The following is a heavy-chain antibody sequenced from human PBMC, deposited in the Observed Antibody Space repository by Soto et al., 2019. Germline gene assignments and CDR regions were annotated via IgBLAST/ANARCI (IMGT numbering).Heavy chain of an antibody. CDR3: AKDRLWGSSDRGAPDDFEV. J-gene: IGHJ3*01. CDR2: IYQSGST. CDR1: GGSISSRNW. D-gene: IGHD6-6*01. Sequence: SETLSLTCTVSGGSISSRNWWSWLRQSPTKGLEWIGEIYQSGSTNYNPSLESRVTISVDKSKNQFSLELTSLTAADTAVYYCAKDRLWGSSDRGAPDDFEVWGQGTMVTVSS. V-gene: IGHV4-4*02.